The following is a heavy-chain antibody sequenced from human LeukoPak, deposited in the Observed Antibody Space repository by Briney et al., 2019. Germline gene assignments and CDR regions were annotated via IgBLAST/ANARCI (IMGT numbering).Heavy chain of an antibody. CDR1: GFTFSSYA. V-gene: IGHV3-23*01. J-gene: IGHJ4*02. D-gene: IGHD1-26*01. Sequence: GGSLRLSCAASGFTFSSYAMSWVRQAPGKGLEWVSAISGSGGSTYYADSVKGRFTISRGNSKNTLYLQMKSLKAEDTAVYYCVSQSYSGSDNYYFHYWGQGTLVAVSS. CDR3: VSQSYSGSDNYYFHY. CDR2: ISGSGGST.